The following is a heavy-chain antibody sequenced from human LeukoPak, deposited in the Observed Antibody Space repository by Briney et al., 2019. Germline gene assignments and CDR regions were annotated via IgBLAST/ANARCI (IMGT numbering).Heavy chain of an antibody. D-gene: IGHD2-21*02. V-gene: IGHV3-21*01. CDR3: ARERDIVVVTATFDAFDI. CDR2: ISSSSSYI. Sequence: GRSLRLSCAASGFTFSSYSMNWVRQAPGKGLEWVSSISSSSSYIYCADSVKGRFTISRDNAKNSLYLQMNSLRAEDTAVYYCARERDIVVVTATFDAFDIWGQGTMVTVSS. J-gene: IGHJ3*02. CDR1: GFTFSSYS.